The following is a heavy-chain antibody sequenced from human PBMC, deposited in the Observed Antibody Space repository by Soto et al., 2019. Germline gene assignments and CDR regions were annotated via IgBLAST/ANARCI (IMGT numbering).Heavy chain of an antibody. CDR3: STRAYDTNGYYRFDP. CDR1: GGSFSGHS. V-gene: IGHV4-34*01. J-gene: IGHJ5*01. Sequence: SETLSLTCAVYGGSFSGHSWTWIRQSPGKGLEWIGDINHSGRVNYSPSLKSRVTISLDTSKNQFSLTLSAVTAADTAMYYCSTRAYDTNGYYRFDPRGQGTLVTLSS. CDR2: INHSGRV. D-gene: IGHD3-22*01.